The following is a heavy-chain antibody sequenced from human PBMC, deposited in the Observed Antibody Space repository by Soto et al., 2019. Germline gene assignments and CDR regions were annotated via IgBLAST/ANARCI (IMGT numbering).Heavy chain of an antibody. J-gene: IGHJ4*02. CDR1: GFTFSSYA. V-gene: IGHV3-23*01. D-gene: IGHD6-19*01. CDR2: ISGSGGST. Sequence: PGGSLRLSCAASGFTFSSYAMSWVRQAPGKGLEWVSAISGSGGSTYYADSVKGRFTISRDNSKNTLYLQMNSLRAEDTAVYYCAKGASGWSNRWDYFDYWGQGTLVTVSS. CDR3: AKGASGWSNRWDYFDY.